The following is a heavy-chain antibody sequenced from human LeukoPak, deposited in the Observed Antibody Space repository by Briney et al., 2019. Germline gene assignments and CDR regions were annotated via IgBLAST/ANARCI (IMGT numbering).Heavy chain of an antibody. CDR3: ARGAYSSGSYYFDH. V-gene: IGHV1-69*13. CDR2: IIPMFGTA. D-gene: IGHD6-19*01. Sequence: ASVKVSCKASGYTFTSYAMNWVRQAPGQGLEWMGGIIPMFGTADYAQKFQGRVTITADESTSTAYMQLSSLRSEDTAVYYCARGAYSSGSYYFDHWGQGTLVTVSS. J-gene: IGHJ4*02. CDR1: GYTFTSYA.